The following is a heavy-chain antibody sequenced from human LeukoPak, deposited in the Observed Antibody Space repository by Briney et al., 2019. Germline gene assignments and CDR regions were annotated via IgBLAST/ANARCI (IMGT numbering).Heavy chain of an antibody. Sequence: GGSLRLSCAASGFTFSSYAMSWVRQAPGKGLEWVANIKQDGSEKYYVDSVKGRFTISRDNAKNSLYLQMNSLRAEDTAVYYCARDRRSGSLIWGQGTMVTVSS. J-gene: IGHJ3*02. CDR3: ARDRRSGSLI. D-gene: IGHD1-26*01. CDR2: IKQDGSEK. CDR1: GFTFSSYA. V-gene: IGHV3-7*01.